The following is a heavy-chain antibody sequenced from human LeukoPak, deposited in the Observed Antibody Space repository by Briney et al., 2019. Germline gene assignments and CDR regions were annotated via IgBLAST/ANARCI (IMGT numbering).Heavy chain of an antibody. CDR2: ISGSGT. CDR3: ARDPNGDYIGAFDM. V-gene: IGHV3-23*01. D-gene: IGHD4-17*01. CDR1: GFTFSSYA. J-gene: IGHJ3*02. Sequence: GGSLRLSCAASGFTFSSYAMSWVRQAPERGLQWVSGISGSGTYYADFAKGRFTISRDNSKNTLYLQMNSLRAEDTATYYCARDPNGDYIGAFDMWGQGTMVTVS.